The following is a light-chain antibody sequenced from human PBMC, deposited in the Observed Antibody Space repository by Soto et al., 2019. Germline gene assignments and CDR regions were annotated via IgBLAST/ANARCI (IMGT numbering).Light chain of an antibody. CDR1: SSSIGANR. J-gene: IGLJ1*01. Sequence: QSVLTQPPSASGTPGQRVTISCSGSSSSIGANRVSWYQQVPRTAPKLLIYGDDRRPSGVPDRFSGSKSGTSASLAIGGLQSEDEADYYCASWDDSLDVFVFGTGTKVTVL. V-gene: IGLV1-44*01. CDR3: ASWDDSLDVFV. CDR2: GDD.